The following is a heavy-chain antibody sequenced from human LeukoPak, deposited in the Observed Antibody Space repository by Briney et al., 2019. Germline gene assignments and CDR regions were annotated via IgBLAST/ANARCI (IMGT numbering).Heavy chain of an antibody. CDR2: IYPGDSDT. CDR3: ASSLKRELLPYYYGMDV. CDR1: GYSFTSYW. D-gene: IGHD1-26*01. V-gene: IGHV5-51*01. Sequence: GESLKISCKGSGYSFTSYWIGWVRQMPGKGLEWMGIIYPGDSDTRYSPSFQGQVTISADKSISTAYLQWSSLKASDTAMYYCASSLKRELLPYYYGMDVWGQGTTVTVSS. J-gene: IGHJ6*02.